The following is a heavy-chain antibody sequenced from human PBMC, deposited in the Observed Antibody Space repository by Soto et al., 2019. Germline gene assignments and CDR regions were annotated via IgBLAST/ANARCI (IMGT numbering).Heavy chain of an antibody. J-gene: IGHJ6*02. CDR2: ISYDGSNK. D-gene: IGHD6-19*01. CDR1: GFTFSSYG. CDR3: AKDHSSGWYPAPKHPWGMDV. V-gene: IGHV3-30*18. Sequence: GGSLRLSCAASGFTFSSYGMHWVRQAPGKGLEWVAVISYDGSNKYYADSVKGRFTISRDNSKNTLYLQMNSLRAEDTAVYYCAKDHSSGWYPAPKHPWGMDVWGQGTTVTVAS.